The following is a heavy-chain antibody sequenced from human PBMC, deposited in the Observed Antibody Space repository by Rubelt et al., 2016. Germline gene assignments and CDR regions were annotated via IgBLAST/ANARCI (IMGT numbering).Heavy chain of an antibody. J-gene: IGHJ2*01. CDR3: AKHSYWYFDL. Sequence: QVQLQESGPGLVKPSETLFLTCTVSGGSISNYYWSWVRQPPGKGLEWIGDSYYSGTTNYNPSFRSRDTISVETSKNQFSLKLSSWTAADTAVYYFAKHSYWYFDLWGRGTLVTVSS. V-gene: IGHV4-59*08. CDR1: GGSISNYY. CDR2: SYYSGTT.